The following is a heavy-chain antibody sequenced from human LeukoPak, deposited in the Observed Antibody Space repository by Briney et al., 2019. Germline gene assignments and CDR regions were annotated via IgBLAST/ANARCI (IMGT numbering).Heavy chain of an antibody. CDR2: INPSGGST. CDR3: AVPELYCGGDCYSFDY. J-gene: IGHJ4*02. V-gene: IGHV1-46*01. CDR1: GYTFTIYY. D-gene: IGHD2-21*02. Sequence: ASVKVSCKASGYTFTIYYMHWVRQAPGQGLEWMGIINPSGGSTSYAQKFQGRVTMTRDTSTSTVYMELSSLRSEDTAVYYCAVPELYCGGDCYSFDYWGQGTLVTVSS.